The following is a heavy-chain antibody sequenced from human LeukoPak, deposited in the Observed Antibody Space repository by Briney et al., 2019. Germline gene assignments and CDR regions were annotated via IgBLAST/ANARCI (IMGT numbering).Heavy chain of an antibody. Sequence: GGSLRLSCAASGFTFDDYAMHWVRQAPGKGLEWVSSISWSSGTINYADSVKGRFTISRDNAKNSLYLQMNSLRAEDTAVYYCARDPPYYDSSGYYYDYWGQGTLVTVSS. CDR2: ISWSSGTI. CDR1: GFTFDDYA. CDR3: ARDPPYYDSSGYYYDY. J-gene: IGHJ4*02. D-gene: IGHD3-22*01. V-gene: IGHV3-9*01.